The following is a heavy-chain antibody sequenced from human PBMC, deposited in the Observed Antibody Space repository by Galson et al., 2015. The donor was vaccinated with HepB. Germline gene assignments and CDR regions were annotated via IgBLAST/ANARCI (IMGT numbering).Heavy chain of an antibody. CDR1: GDSLSNYY. J-gene: IGHJ6*02. CDR2: IYYGGST. D-gene: IGHD1-20*01. CDR3: ARDNWKMISKNWYYYGLDV. V-gene: IGHV4-59*01. Sequence: ETLSLTCTVSGDSLSNYYWSWIRQSPGKGLEWIGYIYYGGSTSYNPSLKSRVTISLDTSRSQLALRLTSVTAADTAVYYCARDNWKMISKNWYYYGLDVWGRGTTVTVSS.